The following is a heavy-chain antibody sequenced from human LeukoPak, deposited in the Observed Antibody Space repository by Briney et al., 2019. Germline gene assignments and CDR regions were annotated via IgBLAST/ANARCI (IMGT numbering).Heavy chain of an antibody. J-gene: IGHJ4*02. Sequence: ASVKVSGKASAYTFSTYGISWVRQAPGQGLEWMGWISGYNDNTNSAQKFQGRVTMTTDTSTRTAYMELRSLRSDDTAVYYCARDGVAVAELLDYWGQGNLVTVSS. V-gene: IGHV1-18*01. CDR3: ARDGVAVAELLDY. CDR2: ISGYNDNT. D-gene: IGHD6-19*01. CDR1: AYTFSTYG.